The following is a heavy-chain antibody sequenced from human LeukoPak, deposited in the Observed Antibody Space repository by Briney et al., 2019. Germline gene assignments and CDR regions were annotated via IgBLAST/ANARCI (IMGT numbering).Heavy chain of an antibody. CDR1: GGSISSGSYY. Sequence: SETLSLTCTVSGGSISSGSYYWSWIRQPAGKGLEWIGRIYTSGSTNYNPSLKSRVTISVETSKNQFSLKLSSVTAADTAVYYCARDDDYYDSSGYYSWGQGTLVTVSS. CDR2: IYTSGST. V-gene: IGHV4-61*02. CDR3: ARDDDYYDSSGYYS. D-gene: IGHD3-22*01. J-gene: IGHJ4*02.